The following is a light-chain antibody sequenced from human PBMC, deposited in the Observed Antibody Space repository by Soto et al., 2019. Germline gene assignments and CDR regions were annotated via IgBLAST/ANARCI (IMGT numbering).Light chain of an antibody. CDR1: SSNIGSNY. V-gene: IGLV1-47*01. CDR2: RNN. CDR3: AAWDDSLSGSYV. Sequence: QSVLTQPPSASGTPGHRVSLSCSDSSSNIGSNYVYWFQQLPGTAPKLLMYRNNKRPSGVPDRFSGSKSGTSASLAISGLRSEDEADYYCAAWDDSLSGSYVFGTGTKVTVL. J-gene: IGLJ1*01.